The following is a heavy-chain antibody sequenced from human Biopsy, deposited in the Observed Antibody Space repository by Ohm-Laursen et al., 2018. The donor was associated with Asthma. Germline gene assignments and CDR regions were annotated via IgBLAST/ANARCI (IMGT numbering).Heavy chain of an antibody. Sequence: PPGTLSLTCIVSGDAMSTSGSYWGWIRQSPGKGLEWIGGIYYSGRTYYNPSLESRVTISANTSKNHFSLKVSSVTAADTAVYYFARAVSSSSYWYFDLWGRGDLVTVSS. V-gene: IGHV4-39*02. D-gene: IGHD6-6*01. CDR2: IYYSGRT. CDR3: ARAVSSSSYWYFDL. J-gene: IGHJ2*01. CDR1: GDAMSTSGSY.